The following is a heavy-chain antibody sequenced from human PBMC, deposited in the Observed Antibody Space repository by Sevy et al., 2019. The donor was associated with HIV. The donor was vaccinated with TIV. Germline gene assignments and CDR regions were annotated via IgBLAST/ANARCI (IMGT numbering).Heavy chain of an antibody. CDR1: GGSISSGGYY. CDR3: ARVVVSPKLPVGVVTYSYYFDY. V-gene: IGHV4-31*03. D-gene: IGHD3-22*01. J-gene: IGHJ4*02. Sequence: SETLSLTCTVSGGSISSGGYYWSWIRQHPGKGLEWIGYIYYSGSTYYNPSLKSRVTISVDTSKNQFSLKLSSVTAADTAVYYCARVVVSPKLPVGVVTYSYYFDYWGQGTLVTVSS. CDR2: IYYSGST.